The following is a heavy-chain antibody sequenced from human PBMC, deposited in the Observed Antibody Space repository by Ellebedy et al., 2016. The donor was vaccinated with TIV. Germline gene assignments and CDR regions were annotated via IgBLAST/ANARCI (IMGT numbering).Heavy chain of an antibody. CDR2: IWYDGSNK. J-gene: IGHJ3*02. Sequence: PGGSLRLSCAASGFTFSRFGMHWVRRAPGKGLEWVAVIWYDGSNKYYADSVKGRFTISRDDSKNTLYLQMNSLRAEDTAVYYCARISQYSYGVDAFDIWGQGAIVTVSS. V-gene: IGHV3-33*01. D-gene: IGHD5-18*01. CDR1: GFTFSRFG. CDR3: ARISQYSYGVDAFDI.